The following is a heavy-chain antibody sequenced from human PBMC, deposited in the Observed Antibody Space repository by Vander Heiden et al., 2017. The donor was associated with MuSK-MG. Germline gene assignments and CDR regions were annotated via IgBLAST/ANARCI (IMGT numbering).Heavy chain of an antibody. CDR1: GGSFSGYY. CDR3: ARTLKTSIAAAGNDY. Sequence: QVQPQQWGAGLLKPSETLSLTCAVYGGSFSGYYGNWIRQPPGKGLEWIGEINHSGSTNYNPSLKSRVTISVDTSKNQFSLKLSSVTAADTAVYYCARTLKTSIAAAGNDYWGQGTLVTVSS. CDR2: INHSGST. J-gene: IGHJ4*02. V-gene: IGHV4-34*01. D-gene: IGHD6-13*01.